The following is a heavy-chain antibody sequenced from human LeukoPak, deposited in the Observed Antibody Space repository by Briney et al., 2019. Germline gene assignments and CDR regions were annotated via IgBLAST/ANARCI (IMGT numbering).Heavy chain of an antibody. CDR2: IRYDGSNK. CDR1: GFTFSSYG. V-gene: IGHV3-30*02. J-gene: IGHJ6*03. CDR3: AGPPAGYYYYMDV. Sequence: GGSLRLSCAASGFTFSSYGMHWVRQAPGKGLEWVAFIRYDGSNKYYADSVKGRCTISRDNSKNTLYLQMNSLRAEDTAVYYCAGPPAGYYYYMDVWGKGTTVTVSS.